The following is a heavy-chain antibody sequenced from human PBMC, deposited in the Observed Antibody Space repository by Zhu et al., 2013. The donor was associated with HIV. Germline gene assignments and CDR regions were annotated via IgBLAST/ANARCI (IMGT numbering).Heavy chain of an antibody. CDR1: GDTFSSYA. D-gene: IGHD2-15*01. J-gene: IGHJ6*02. V-gene: IGHV1-69*01. Sequence: QVQLVQSGAEVKKPGSSVKVSCKASGDTFSSYAISWVRQAPGQGLEWMGGIIPIFGTANYAQKFQGRVTITADESTSTAYMELSSLRSEDTAVYYCARVVGCSGGSCYAAPKYYYYYGMDVWGQGTTVTVSS. CDR3: ARVVGCSGGSCYAAPKYYYYYGMDV. CDR2: IIPIFGTA.